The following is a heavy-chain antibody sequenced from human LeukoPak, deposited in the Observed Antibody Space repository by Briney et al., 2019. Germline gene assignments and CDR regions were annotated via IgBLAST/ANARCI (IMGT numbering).Heavy chain of an antibody. V-gene: IGHV1-3*01. J-gene: IGHJ6*02. Sequence: ASVKVSCKASGYTFTSYAMHWVRQAPGQRLEWMGWINAGNGNTKYSQKFQGRVTITRDTSISTAYMELSRLRSDDTAVYYCARDLQGYDFWSGYLRDYYYGMDVWGQGTTVTVSS. D-gene: IGHD3-3*01. CDR2: INAGNGNT. CDR1: GYTFTSYA. CDR3: ARDLQGYDFWSGYLRDYYYGMDV.